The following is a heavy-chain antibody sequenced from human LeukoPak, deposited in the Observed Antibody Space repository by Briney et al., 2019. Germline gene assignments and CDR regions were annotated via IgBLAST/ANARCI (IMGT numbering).Heavy chain of an antibody. CDR1: GFTFSSYA. D-gene: IGHD5-12*01. J-gene: IGHJ4*02. Sequence: GGSLRLSCAASGFTFSSYAMHWVRQAPGKGLEWVAVISYDGSNKYYADSVKGRFTISRDDSKNTLYLQMNSLRAEDTAVYYCARAVDIVATPEDYWGQGTLVTVSS. CDR3: ARAVDIVATPEDY. CDR2: ISYDGSNK. V-gene: IGHV3-30*04.